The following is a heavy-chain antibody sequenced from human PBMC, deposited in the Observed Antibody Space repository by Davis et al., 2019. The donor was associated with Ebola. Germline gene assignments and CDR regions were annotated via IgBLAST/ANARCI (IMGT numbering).Heavy chain of an antibody. D-gene: IGHD2-2*01. CDR1: GGSISSSSYY. CDR3: ARGNQLLSPGGCAFDI. CDR2: IYYSGST. V-gene: IGHV4-39*07. J-gene: IGHJ3*02. Sequence: PSETLSLTCTVSGGSISSSSYYWGWIRQPPGKGLEWIGSIYYSGSTYYNPSLKSRVTISVDTSKNQFSLKLSSVTAADTAVYYCARGNQLLSPGGCAFDIWGQGTMVTVSS.